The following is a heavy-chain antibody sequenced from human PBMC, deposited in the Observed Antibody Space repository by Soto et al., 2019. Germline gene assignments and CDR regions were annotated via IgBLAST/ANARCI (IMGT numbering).Heavy chain of an antibody. CDR1: GDSVTNGFY. J-gene: IGHJ5*02. D-gene: IGHD5-12*01. V-gene: IGHV4-38-2*02. Sequence: SETLSLTCTVSGDSVTNGFYWGWIRQSAGQGLEWLGTVYPSGNTYYNPSVRGRVSMSIDPSKNQFSLSLTSVTAADTARYFCVGYTDSHNWFDPWGQGTPVTVSS. CDR3: VGYTDSHNWFDP. CDR2: VYPSGNT.